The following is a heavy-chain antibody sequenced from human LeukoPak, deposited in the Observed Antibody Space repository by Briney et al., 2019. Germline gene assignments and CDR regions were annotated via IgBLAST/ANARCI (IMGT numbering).Heavy chain of an antibody. Sequence: GGSLRLSCSASGFTFSSYAMHWVRQAPGKGLEYVSAISSNGGSTYYADSVKGRFTISRDNSKNTLYLQMGSLRAEDTAVYYCVKDPLHSSSWYAGWDYFDYWGQGTLVTVSS. CDR1: GFTFSSYA. J-gene: IGHJ4*02. D-gene: IGHD6-13*01. V-gene: IGHV3-64D*06. CDR2: ISSNGGST. CDR3: VKDPLHSSSWYAGWDYFDY.